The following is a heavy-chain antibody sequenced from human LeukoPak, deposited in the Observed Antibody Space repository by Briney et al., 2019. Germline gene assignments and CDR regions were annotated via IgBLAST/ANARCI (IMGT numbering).Heavy chain of an antibody. CDR2: INHSGST. V-gene: IGHV4-34*01. CDR1: GGSFSGYY. D-gene: IGHD1-26*01. J-gene: IGHJ1*01. CDR3: ARGRGGSYWVFQH. Sequence: PSETLSLTCAVYGGSFSGYYWSWIRQPPGKGLEWIGEINHSGSTNYNPSLKSRVTISVDTSKNQFSLKLSSVTAADTAVYYCARGRGGSYWVFQHWGQGTLVTVSS.